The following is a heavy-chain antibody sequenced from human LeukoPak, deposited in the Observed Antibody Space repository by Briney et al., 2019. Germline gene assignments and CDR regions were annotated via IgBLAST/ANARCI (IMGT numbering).Heavy chain of an antibody. CDR3: AKDRWKTVLRGPDY. V-gene: IGHV3-23*01. Sequence: GGSLRLSCAASGFTFSSYAMTWVRQAPGKGLEWVSGITGSGGNTFYADSVKGRFTISRDNSMNTLYLQMNSLRADDTAVYYCAKDRWKTVLRGPDYWGQGTLVTVSS. CDR2: ITGSGGNT. D-gene: IGHD3-10*01. CDR1: GFTFSSYA. J-gene: IGHJ4*02.